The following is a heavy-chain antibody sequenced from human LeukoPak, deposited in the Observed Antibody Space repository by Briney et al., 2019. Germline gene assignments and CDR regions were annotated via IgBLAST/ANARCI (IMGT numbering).Heavy chain of an antibody. CDR3: ARAAVDTAMAYDY. Sequence: SETLSLTCTVSGGSISSYYWGWIRQPPGKGLAWNGSIYYSGSTYYNPSLKSRVTISVDTSKNQFSLKLSSVTSADTAVYYCARAAVDTAMAYDYWGQGTLVTVSS. J-gene: IGHJ4*02. V-gene: IGHV4-39*07. D-gene: IGHD5-18*01. CDR1: GGSISSYY. CDR2: IYYSGST.